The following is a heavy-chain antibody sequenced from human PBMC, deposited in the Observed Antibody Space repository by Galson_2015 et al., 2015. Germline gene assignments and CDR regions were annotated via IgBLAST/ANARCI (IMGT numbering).Heavy chain of an antibody. Sequence: GKGLEWIGYIYHSGSTYYNPSLKSRVTISVDTSKNQFSLKLSSVTAADTAVYYCAAERLGYYLLRFGDAFDIWGQGTMVTVSS. V-gene: IGHV4-30-2*04. J-gene: IGHJ3*02. D-gene: IGHD3-3*01. CDR3: AAERLGYYLLRFGDAFDI. CDR2: IYHSGST.